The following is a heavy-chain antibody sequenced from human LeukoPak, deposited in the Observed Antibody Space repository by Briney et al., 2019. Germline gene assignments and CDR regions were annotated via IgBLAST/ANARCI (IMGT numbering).Heavy chain of an antibody. CDR1: GGSINSYY. CDR2: IYTSGST. Sequence: SETLSLTCTVSGGSINSYYWSWIQQPAGKGLEYIGRIYTSGSTNYNPSLKSRVTMSVDTSKNQFSLKLSSVTAADTAVYYCARVQSGSPLFDYWGQGTLVTVSS. V-gene: IGHV4-4*07. J-gene: IGHJ4*02. D-gene: IGHD3-22*01. CDR3: ARVQSGSPLFDY.